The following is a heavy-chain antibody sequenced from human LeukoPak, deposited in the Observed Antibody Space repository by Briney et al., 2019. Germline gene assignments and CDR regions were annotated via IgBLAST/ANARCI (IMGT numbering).Heavy chain of an antibody. D-gene: IGHD6-13*01. J-gene: IGHJ4*02. CDR3: ARLGIITAAGSNDY. V-gene: IGHV3-11*01. CDR1: GFTFSDYY. Sequence: NAGGSLRLSCAASGFTFSDYYMSWIRQAPGKGLEWVSYISYSGDTIYYADSVKGRFTVSRDNAKNSLYLQMNSLRAEDTAVYYCARLGIITAAGSNDYWGQGTLVTVSS. CDR2: ISYSGDTI.